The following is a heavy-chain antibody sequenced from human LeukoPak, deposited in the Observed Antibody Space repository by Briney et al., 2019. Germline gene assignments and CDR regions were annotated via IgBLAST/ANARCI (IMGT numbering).Heavy chain of an antibody. V-gene: IGHV4-4*02. Sequence: SETLSLTCAVSGGSISSSNWWSWVRQPPGKGLEWIGEIYHSGSTNYNPSLKSRVTISVDKSKNQFSLKLGSVTAADTAVYYCARRNYYGSGSKNFDYWGQGTLVTVSS. J-gene: IGHJ4*02. D-gene: IGHD3-10*01. CDR3: ARRNYYGSGSKNFDY. CDR1: GGSISSSNW. CDR2: IYHSGST.